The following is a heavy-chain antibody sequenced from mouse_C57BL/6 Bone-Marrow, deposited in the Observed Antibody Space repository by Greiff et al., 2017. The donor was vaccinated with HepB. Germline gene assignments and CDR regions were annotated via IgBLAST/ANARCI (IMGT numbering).Heavy chain of an antibody. CDR2: ISSGSSTI. CDR1: GFTFSDYG. Sequence: EVNLVESGGGLVKPGGSLKLSCAASGFTFSDYGMHWVRQAPEKGLEWVAYISSGSSTIYYADTVKGRFTISRDNAKNTLFLQMTSLRSEDTAMYYCARLGAWFAYWGQGTLVTVSA. D-gene: IGHD4-1*01. V-gene: IGHV5-17*01. J-gene: IGHJ3*01. CDR3: ARLGAWFAY.